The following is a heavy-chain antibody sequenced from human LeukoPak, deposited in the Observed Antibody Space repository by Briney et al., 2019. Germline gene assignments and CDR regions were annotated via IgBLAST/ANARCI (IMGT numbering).Heavy chain of an antibody. CDR1: GYTFTDYY. CDR3: ARVYRQYDGFDV. Sequence: ASVKVSCKASGYTFTDYYIHWVRQAPGQAPECVGWINPHSGGTNYAQRFRGRVTMTRDTSLNEAYMELSGLTVDDTAVFYCARVYRQYDGFDVWGQGTLVTVSS. V-gene: IGHV1-2*02. CDR2: INPHSGGT. J-gene: IGHJ3*01. D-gene: IGHD1-26*01.